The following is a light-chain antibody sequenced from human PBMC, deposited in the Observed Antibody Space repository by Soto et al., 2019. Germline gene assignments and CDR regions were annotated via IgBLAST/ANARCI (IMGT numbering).Light chain of an antibody. CDR1: QSVSSY. V-gene: IGKV3-11*01. J-gene: IGKJ2*01. CDR3: QQRSNWPPYT. Sequence: DIVLTQSPATLSLSPGERATLSCRASQSVSSYLAWYQQKPGQAPRLLIYDASNRATGIPARFSGSGSGTDFTLTINSLEPEDFAVYYCQQRSNWPPYTFGQGTKLEIK. CDR2: DAS.